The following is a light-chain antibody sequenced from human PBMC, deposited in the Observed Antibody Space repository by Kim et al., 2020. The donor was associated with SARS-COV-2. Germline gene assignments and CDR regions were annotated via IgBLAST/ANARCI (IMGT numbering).Light chain of an antibody. V-gene: IGKV1-17*01. J-gene: IGKJ5*01. CDR2: GAS. CDR1: QDIRND. Sequence: DIQMTQSPSSLSASVGDRVTITCRASQDIRNDLGWYQQNPGRAPKRLIYGASSLQSGVPSRFSGSGSGTEFTLTITSVQPEDFATYFCPQHSTYPLTFGEGTRLEIK. CDR3: PQHSTYPLT.